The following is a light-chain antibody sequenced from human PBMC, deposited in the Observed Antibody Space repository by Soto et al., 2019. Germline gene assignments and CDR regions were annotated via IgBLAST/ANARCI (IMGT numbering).Light chain of an antibody. CDR2: EVS. CDR3: SSYTSSNTWV. J-gene: IGLJ3*02. CDR1: SSDVGGYDY. V-gene: IGLV2-14*01. Sequence: QSALTQPASVSGSPGQSITISCTGTSSDVGGYDYVSWIQQHPGKAPKLMIYEVSNRPSGVSNRFSGSKSGNTASLTISGLQAEDEADYYCSSYTSSNTWVFGGGTKLTVL.